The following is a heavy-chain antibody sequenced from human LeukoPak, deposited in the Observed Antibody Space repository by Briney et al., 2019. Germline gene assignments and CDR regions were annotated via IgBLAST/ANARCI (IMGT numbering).Heavy chain of an antibody. CDR2: ISSSSSYI. Sequence: PGGSLRLSCAASGFTFSSYSMNWVRQAPGKGLEWVSSISSSSSYIYYADSVKGRFTISRDNAKNSLYLQMNSLRAEDTAVYYCAGEGPYYYYYMDVWGKGTTVTISS. V-gene: IGHV3-21*01. CDR3: AGEGPYYYYYMDV. CDR1: GFTFSSYS. J-gene: IGHJ6*03.